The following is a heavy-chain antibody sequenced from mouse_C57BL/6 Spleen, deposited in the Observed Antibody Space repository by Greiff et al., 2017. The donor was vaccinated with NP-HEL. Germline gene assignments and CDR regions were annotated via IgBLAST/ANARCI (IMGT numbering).Heavy chain of an antibody. CDR1: GYTFTSYD. J-gene: IGHJ2*01. CDR3: ARSMDYGSTYPLFDY. V-gene: IGHV1-81*01. CDR2: IYPRSGNT. Sequence: VQLQQSGPELVKPGASVKLSCKASGYTFTSYDISWVKQRTGQGLEWIGEIYPRSGNTYYNEKFKGKATLTADKSSSTAYMELRSLTSEDSAVYFCARSMDYGSTYPLFDYWGQGTTLTVSS. D-gene: IGHD1-1*01.